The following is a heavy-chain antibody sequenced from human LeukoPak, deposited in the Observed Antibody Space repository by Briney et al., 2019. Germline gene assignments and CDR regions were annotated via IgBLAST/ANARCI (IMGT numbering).Heavy chain of an antibody. CDR1: GDSVSSNSAA. D-gene: IGHD2-15*01. J-gene: IGHJ6*02. CDR2: TYYRSKWYN. CDR3: ARAAGYCSGGSCYDYYYGMDV. Sequence: SQTLSLTCAISGDSVSSNSAAWNWIRQSPSRGLEWLGRTYYRSKWYNDYAVSVKSRITINPDTSKNQFSLQLNSVTPEDTAVYYCARAAGYCSGGSCYDYYYGMDVWGQGTTVTVSS. V-gene: IGHV6-1*01.